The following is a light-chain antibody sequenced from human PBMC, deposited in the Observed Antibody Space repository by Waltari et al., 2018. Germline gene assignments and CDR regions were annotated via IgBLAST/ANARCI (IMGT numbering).Light chain of an antibody. V-gene: IGKV1-5*03. Sequence: DIQMSQSPSTLSASIGDRVTITCRASQNIKTWVAWYQQKPGKAPKFLVYKASTLDSGVPSRFSGSGSGTEFTLTISSLQPDDFATYYCQQSYSSPVAFGQGTKVEVK. CDR3: QQSYSSPVA. J-gene: IGKJ1*01. CDR1: QNIKTW. CDR2: KAS.